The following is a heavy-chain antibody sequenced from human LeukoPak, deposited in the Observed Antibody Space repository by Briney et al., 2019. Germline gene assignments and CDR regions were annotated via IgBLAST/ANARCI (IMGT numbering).Heavy chain of an antibody. CDR3: ARDLGAEPGFDY. CDR2: INTDGSEK. CDR1: GFTFSNAW. D-gene: IGHD1-26*01. J-gene: IGHJ4*02. V-gene: IGHV3-7*01. Sequence: GGSLRLSCTASGFTFSNAWMIWVRQAPGKGLEWVSNINTDGSEKYYVVSVKGRFTISRDNAKNSLYLQMNSLRAEDTAVYYCARDLGAEPGFDYWGQGTLVTVSS.